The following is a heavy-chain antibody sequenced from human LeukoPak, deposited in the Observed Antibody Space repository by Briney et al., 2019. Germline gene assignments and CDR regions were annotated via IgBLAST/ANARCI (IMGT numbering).Heavy chain of an antibody. CDR2: ISSGGSTI. CDR1: GFTFSSYE. V-gene: IGHV3-48*03. J-gene: IGHJ6*03. CDR3: AAGEYYDSSGLLRLDYYYYYMDV. D-gene: IGHD3-22*01. Sequence: GGSLRLSCAASGFTFSSYEMNWVRQVPGKGLEWVSYISSGGSTIYYADSVKGRFTISRDNAKNSLYLQMNSLRAEDTAVYYCAAGEYYDSSGLLRLDYYYYYMDVWGKGTTVTISS.